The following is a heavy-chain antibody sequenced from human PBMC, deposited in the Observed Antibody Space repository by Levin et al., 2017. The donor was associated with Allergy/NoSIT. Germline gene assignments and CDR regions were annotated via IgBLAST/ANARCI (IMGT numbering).Heavy chain of an antibody. J-gene: IGHJ6*02. V-gene: IGHV4-61*01. CDR3: ARGLFITQGGSNYDYGVDV. CDR1: GGSVFSGSYY. D-gene: IGHD1-20*01. CDR2: VCYSGST. Sequence: SQTLSLTCPVSGGSVFSGSYYWRWIRQPPGKGLEYIGYVCYSGSTNYNPSLKSRVTISMDTSKNQLSLKLSSVSAAETAVYYCARGLFITQGGSNYDYGVDVWGQGTPVTVSS.